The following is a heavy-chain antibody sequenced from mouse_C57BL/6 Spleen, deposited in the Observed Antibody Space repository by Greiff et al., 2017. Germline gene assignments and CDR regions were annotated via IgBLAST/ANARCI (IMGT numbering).Heavy chain of an antibody. J-gene: IGHJ1*03. V-gene: IGHV3-6*01. Sequence: DVQLQESGPGLVKPSQSLSLTCSVTGYSITSGYYWNWIRQFPGNKLEWMGYISYDGSNNYNPSLKNRISITRDTSKNQFFLKLNSVTTEDTATYYCARVLRGWYFDVWGTGTTVTVSS. CDR2: ISYDGSN. CDR3: ARVLRGWYFDV. D-gene: IGHD1-1*01. CDR1: GYSITSGYY.